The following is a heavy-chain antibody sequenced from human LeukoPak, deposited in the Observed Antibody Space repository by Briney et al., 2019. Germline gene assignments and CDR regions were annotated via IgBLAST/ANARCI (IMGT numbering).Heavy chain of an antibody. CDR3: ARGSTYYDSSGQIPFDY. CDR1: GFTFSTYS. D-gene: IGHD3-22*01. V-gene: IGHV3-48*01. CDR2: ISSSSSTI. J-gene: IGHJ4*02. Sequence: GGSLRLSCAASGFTFSTYSMIWVRQAPGKGLEWVSYISSSSSTIYYADSVKGRFTISRDNAKNSLYLQMNSLRAEDTAVYYCARGSTYYDSSGQIPFDYWGQGTLVTVSS.